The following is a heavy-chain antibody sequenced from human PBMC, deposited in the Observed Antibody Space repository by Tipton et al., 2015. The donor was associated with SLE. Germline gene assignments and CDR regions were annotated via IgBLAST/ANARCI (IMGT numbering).Heavy chain of an antibody. CDR1: GDSISSSSYY. J-gene: IGHJ4*02. D-gene: IGHD4-23*01. CDR2: VYYTGNT. CDR3: ARGEIATVAAGGFFDY. V-gene: IGHV4-39*07. Sequence: TLSLTCIVSGDSISSSSYYWGWIRQPPGKGLEWVGTVYYTGNTFYNPSLKSRVTISVDKSKNQFSLKLNSVTAADTAVYYCARGEIATVAAGGFFDYWGQGLLVSVSS.